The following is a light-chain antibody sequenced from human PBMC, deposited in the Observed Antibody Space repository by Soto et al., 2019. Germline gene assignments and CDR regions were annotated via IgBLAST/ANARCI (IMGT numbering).Light chain of an antibody. Sequence: QALVTQEPSFSVSPGGTVTLTCALSSGSVSSSNSPSWYQQTPGQAPRTLIYSTNTRSSGVPDRFSGSILGNKAALTITGTQADDVSDYYCGLYMGSGTWLFGGGTKLTVL. CDR1: SGSVSSSNS. V-gene: IGLV8-61*01. CDR2: STN. J-gene: IGLJ3*02. CDR3: GLYMGSGTWL.